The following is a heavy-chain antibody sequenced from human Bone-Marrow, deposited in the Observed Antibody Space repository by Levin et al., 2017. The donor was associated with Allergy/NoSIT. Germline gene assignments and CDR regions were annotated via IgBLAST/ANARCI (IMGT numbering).Heavy chain of an antibody. CDR1: GYTFTSYA. V-gene: IGHV1-3*01. CDR3: ARDPLLKDIVVVVAATPHFDY. Sequence: GESLKISCKASGYTFTSYAMHWVRQAPGQRLEWMGWINAGNGNTKYSQKFQGRVTITRDTSASTAYMELSSLRSEDTAVYYCARDPLLKDIVVVVAATPHFDYWGQGTLVTVSS. CDR2: INAGNGNT. J-gene: IGHJ4*02. D-gene: IGHD2-15*01.